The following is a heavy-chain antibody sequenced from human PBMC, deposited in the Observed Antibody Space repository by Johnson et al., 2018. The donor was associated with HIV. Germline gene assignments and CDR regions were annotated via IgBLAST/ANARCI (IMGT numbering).Heavy chain of an antibody. J-gene: IGHJ3*02. V-gene: IGHV3-23*04. D-gene: IGHD5-12*01. CDR1: GFTFSSYA. Sequence: MQLVESGGGLVQPGGSLRLSCAASGFTFSSYAMSWVRQAPGKGLEWVSAIYSGGSTYYADSVKGRFTISRDNSKNTLYLQMNSLRAEDTAVYYCARASNSGYDQAVDIWGQGTMVTVSS. CDR3: ARASNSGYDQAVDI. CDR2: IYSGGST.